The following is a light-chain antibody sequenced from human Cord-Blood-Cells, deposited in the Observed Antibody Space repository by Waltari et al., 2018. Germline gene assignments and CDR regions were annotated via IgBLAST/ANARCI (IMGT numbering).Light chain of an antibody. J-gene: IGLJ2*01. CDR3: CSYAGSSTLV. CDR1: SSDVGSYNL. Sequence: QSALTQPASVSGSPGQSITISCTGTSSDVGSYNLVPWYQQHPGKAPKPMIYGGSKRPSGVSNRFSGSKSGNTASLTISGLQAEDEADYYCCSYAGSSTLVLGGGTKLTVL. V-gene: IGLV2-23*01. CDR2: GGS.